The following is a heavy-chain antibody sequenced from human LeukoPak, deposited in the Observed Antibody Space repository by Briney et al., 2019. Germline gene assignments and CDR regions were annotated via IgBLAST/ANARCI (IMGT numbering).Heavy chain of an antibody. J-gene: IGHJ6*02. Sequence: PSETLSLTCTVSGGSISSYYWSWIRQPPGKGLEWIGYIYYSGSTNYNPSLKSRVTISVDTSKNQFSLKLSSVTAADTAVYYCARDPSLGWYGMDVWGQGTTVTVSS. D-gene: IGHD5-24*01. CDR1: GGSISSYY. CDR2: IYYSGST. V-gene: IGHV4-59*12. CDR3: ARDPSLGWYGMDV.